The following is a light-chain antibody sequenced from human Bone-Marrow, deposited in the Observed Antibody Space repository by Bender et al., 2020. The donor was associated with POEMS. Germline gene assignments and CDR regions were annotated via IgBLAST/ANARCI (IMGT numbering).Light chain of an antibody. Sequence: QSVLTQPPSVSGSPGQSITISCTGSSSDVGSYKLVSWYQQHPGKAPKLIIYEGSQWPSGVSNRFSGSKSGNAASLTISGLQAEDEADYYCCSHAGGSIYVFGTGTKVTVL. CDR2: EGS. V-gene: IGLV2-23*01. J-gene: IGLJ1*01. CDR3: CSHAGGSIYV. CDR1: SSDVGSYKL.